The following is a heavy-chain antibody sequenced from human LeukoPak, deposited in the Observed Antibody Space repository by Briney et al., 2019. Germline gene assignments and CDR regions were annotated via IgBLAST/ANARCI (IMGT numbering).Heavy chain of an antibody. CDR3: ARGGGSDSHFYYFGMDV. V-gene: IGHV6-1*01. J-gene: IGHJ6*04. CDR1: GDSVSSNTAA. CDR2: TYYRSNWFN. D-gene: IGHD2-15*01. Sequence: QTLSLTCAISGDSVSSNTAAWNWIRQSPSRGLEWLGRTYYRSNWFNDYAVSVKGRLTVNPDTSKNHFSLQLKYVTPEDTAVYYCARGGGSDSHFYYFGMDVWGKGTTVTVSS.